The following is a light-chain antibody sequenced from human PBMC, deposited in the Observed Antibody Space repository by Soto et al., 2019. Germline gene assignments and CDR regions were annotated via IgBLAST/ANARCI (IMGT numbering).Light chain of an antibody. Sequence: ILLTQCPSSLSASVGDRVTITCRASQGIDTSLAWYQQKPGKAPKLLIYAASNFQSGVPSRFSGSGSGTHFTLTISSLQPEDFATYYCQQLHGYPITFGQGTKVDI. CDR3: QQLHGYPIT. CDR1: QGIDTS. V-gene: IGKV1-9*01. CDR2: AAS. J-gene: IGKJ1*01.